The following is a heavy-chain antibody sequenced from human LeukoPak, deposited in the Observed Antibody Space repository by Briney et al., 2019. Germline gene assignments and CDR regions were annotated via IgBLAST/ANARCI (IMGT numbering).Heavy chain of an antibody. V-gene: IGHV4-61*02. CDR3: ARGGQSFVNWFDP. CDR2: IYTSGST. J-gene: IGHJ5*02. D-gene: IGHD3-10*01. Sequence: SETLSLTCTVSGGSTSSGTYYWSWIRQPAGKGLEWIGRIYTSGSTNYNPSLKSRVTISVDKSKNQFSLKLSSVTAADTAVYYCARGGQSFVNWFDPWGQGTLVTVSS. CDR1: GGSTSSGTYY.